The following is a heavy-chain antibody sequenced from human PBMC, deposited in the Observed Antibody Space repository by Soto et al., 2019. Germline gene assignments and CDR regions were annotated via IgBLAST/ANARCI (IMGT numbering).Heavy chain of an antibody. D-gene: IGHD6-19*01. Sequence: SETLSLTCAVSGGSISSGGYSWSWIRQPPGKGLEWIGYIFYSGSTHSNPSLKSRVTLSVDTSKNQFSLKLSSVTAAYTAIYYCARDHSNGWYNWFDPWGQGTLVTVSS. CDR1: GGSISSGGYS. CDR3: ARDHSNGWYNWFDP. V-gene: IGHV4-31*11. CDR2: IFYSGST. J-gene: IGHJ5*02.